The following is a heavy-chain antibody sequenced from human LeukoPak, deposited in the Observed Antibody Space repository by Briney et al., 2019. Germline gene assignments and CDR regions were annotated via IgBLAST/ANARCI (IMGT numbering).Heavy chain of an antibody. CDR1: GYTFTGYY. J-gene: IGHJ4*02. Sequence: ASVKVSCKASGYTFTGYYMHWVRQAPGQGLEWMGWINPNSGGTNYAQKFQGRVTMTRDTSITTAYMELSRLRSDDTAVYYCENRIGYCSGGNCYNFDYWGQGTLVTVSS. CDR3: ENRIGYCSGGNCYNFDY. CDR2: INPNSGGT. V-gene: IGHV1-2*02. D-gene: IGHD2-15*01.